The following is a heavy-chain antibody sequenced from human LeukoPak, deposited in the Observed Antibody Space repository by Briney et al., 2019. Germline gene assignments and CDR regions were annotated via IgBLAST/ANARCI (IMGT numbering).Heavy chain of an antibody. CDR3: ARENSSSWYRQFDP. V-gene: IGHV4-31*03. D-gene: IGHD6-13*01. CDR1: GGSISSGGYY. CDR2: IYYSGST. J-gene: IGHJ5*02. Sequence: SETLSLTCTVSGGSISSGGYYWSWIRQHPGKGLEWIGYIYYSGSTYYNPSLKSRVTISVDTSKNQFSLKLSSVTAADTAVYYCARENSSSWYRQFDPWGQGTLVTVSS.